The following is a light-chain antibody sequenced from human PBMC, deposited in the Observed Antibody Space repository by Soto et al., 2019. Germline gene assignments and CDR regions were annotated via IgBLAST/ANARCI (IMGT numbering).Light chain of an antibody. J-gene: IGKJ1*01. CDR3: QQRSSWPIT. Sequence: EIVMTQSPATLSVSPGERARLSCRASQSVSRNLAWYQQKPGQAPRLLIYGTSTRATGIPARFSGSGSETDFTLTISSLEPEDFAVYYCQQRSSWPITFGQGTKVDI. CDR2: GTS. CDR1: QSVSRN. V-gene: IGKV3-15*01.